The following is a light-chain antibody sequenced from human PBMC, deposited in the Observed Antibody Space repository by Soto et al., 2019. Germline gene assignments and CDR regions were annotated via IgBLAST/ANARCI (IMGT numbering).Light chain of an antibody. CDR2: DVS. V-gene: IGLV2-11*01. J-gene: IGLJ2*01. CDR3: SSYAGSYTLV. Sequence: QSALTQPRSVSGSPGQSVTISCTGTSNDVGGYNFVSWYQQHPGKVPKLFIYDVSRRPSGVPDRFSGSKSGNSDSLTISGLLAEDAAEYYFSSYAGSYTLVFGGGTKLTVL. CDR1: SNDVGGYNF.